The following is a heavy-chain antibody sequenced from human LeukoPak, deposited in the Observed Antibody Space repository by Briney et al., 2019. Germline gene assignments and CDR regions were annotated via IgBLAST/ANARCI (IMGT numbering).Heavy chain of an antibody. D-gene: IGHD6-19*01. CDR2: IYTSGST. CDR3: ARDSRYSSGRDVFDI. V-gene: IGHV4-61*02. CDR1: GGSISSGSYY. J-gene: IGHJ3*02. Sequence: SETLSLTCTVSGGSISSGSYYWSWIRQPAGKGLEWIGRIYTSGSTNYNPSLKSRVTISVDTSRNQLSLKLSSVTAADTAVYYCARDSRYSSGRDVFDIWGQGTMVTVSS.